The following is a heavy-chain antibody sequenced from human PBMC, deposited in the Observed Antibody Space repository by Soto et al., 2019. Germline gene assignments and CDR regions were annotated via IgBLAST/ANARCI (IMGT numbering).Heavy chain of an antibody. D-gene: IGHD2-8*02. Sequence: GGSLRLSCAASGFTFSSYWMHWVRQAPGKGLVWVSRIKTDGSVTSYAESVKGRFTISRDNAKNTLYLQMNSLRAEDTAVYYCARPNVAVTGAVVWFDPWGQATLVTVS. J-gene: IGHJ5*02. CDR1: GFTFSSYW. CDR3: ARPNVAVTGAVVWFDP. CDR2: IKTDGSVT. V-gene: IGHV3-74*01.